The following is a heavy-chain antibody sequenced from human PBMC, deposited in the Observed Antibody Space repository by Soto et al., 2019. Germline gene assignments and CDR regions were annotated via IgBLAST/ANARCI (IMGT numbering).Heavy chain of an antibody. V-gene: IGHV3-23*01. CDR3: TRSDPPFRISEPPI. D-gene: IGHD3-10*01. Sequence: GGSLRLSCAASGFTFSSYAMSWVRQAPGKGLEWVSAISGSGGSTYYADSVKGRFTISRDNSKNTLYLQMNSLKTEDTAMYYFTRSDPPFRISEPPIWGQGTLVTVSS. CDR1: GFTFSSYA. CDR2: ISGSGGST. J-gene: IGHJ1*01.